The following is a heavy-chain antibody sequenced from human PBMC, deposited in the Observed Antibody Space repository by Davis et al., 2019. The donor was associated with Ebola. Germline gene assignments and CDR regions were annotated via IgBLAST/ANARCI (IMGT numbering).Heavy chain of an antibody. V-gene: IGHV3-74*03. D-gene: IGHD5-24*01. CDR3: ARDSPPGMMAH. CDR1: RFVFSSYW. CDR2: INSDGTAT. J-gene: IGHJ4*02. Sequence: HTGGSLRLSCAASRFVFSSYWMHWVRQLPGKGLVWVSRINSDGTATAYADSVKGRFTISRDNAKNSLYLQMNSLRAEDTAVYYCARDSPPGMMAHWGQGTLVTVSS.